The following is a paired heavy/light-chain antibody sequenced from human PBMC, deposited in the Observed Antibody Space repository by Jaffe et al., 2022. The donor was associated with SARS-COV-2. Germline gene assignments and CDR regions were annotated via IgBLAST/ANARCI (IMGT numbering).Light chain of an antibody. Sequence: QSVLTQPPSVSGAPGQRVTISCTGSSSNIGAGYDVHWYQQLPGTAPKLLIYGNSNRPSGVPDRFSGSKSGTSASLAITGLQAEDEADYYCQSYDSSLSGLVVFGGGTKLTVL. J-gene: IGLJ2*01. CDR3: QSYDSSLSGLVV. CDR2: GNS. CDR1: SSNIGAGYD. V-gene: IGLV1-40*01.
Heavy chain of an antibody. J-gene: IGHJ5*02. CDR2: IYYSGST. D-gene: IGHD3-10*01. Sequence: QLQLQESGPGLVKPSETLSLTCTVSGGSISSSSYYWGWIRQPPGKGLEWIGSIYYSGSTYYNPSLKSRVSISVDTSKNQFSLNLSSVTAADTAVYYCARLHPTMVRGVIIPNWFDPWGQGTLVTVSS. CDR1: GGSISSSSYY. CDR3: ARLHPTMVRGVIIPNWFDP. V-gene: IGHV4-39*01.